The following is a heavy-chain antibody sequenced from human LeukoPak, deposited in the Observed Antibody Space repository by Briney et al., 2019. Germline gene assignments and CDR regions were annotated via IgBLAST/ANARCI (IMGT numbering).Heavy chain of an antibody. V-gene: IGHV4-4*07. CDR3: ARTPRDCSSTSCYFWFDP. J-gene: IGHJ5*02. Sequence: PSDPLSLLCTVSGGPIRIYYGSWLRQPAGKGLEWIGRIYTSGSTNYNPPLKSRLTMSVDTSKNQFSLKLSSVTAADTAVYYCARTPRDCSSTSCYFWFDPWGQGALVTVSS. D-gene: IGHD2-2*01. CDR2: IYTSGST. CDR1: GGPIRIYY.